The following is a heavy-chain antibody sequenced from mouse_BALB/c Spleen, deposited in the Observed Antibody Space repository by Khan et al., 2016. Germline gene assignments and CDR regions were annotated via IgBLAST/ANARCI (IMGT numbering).Heavy chain of an antibody. CDR3: ARFGISYAMDY. D-gene: IGHD1-3*01. Sequence: QIQLVQSGPELKKPGETVKISCKASGYTFTNYGMNWVKQAPGKGLKWMGWINTYTGDPTYADDFKGRFAFSLETSASTAYLQINNLKTEDTATYFCARFGISYAMDYWGQGTSCTLSS. V-gene: IGHV9-3-1*01. J-gene: IGHJ4*01. CDR2: INTYTGDP. CDR1: GYTFTNYG.